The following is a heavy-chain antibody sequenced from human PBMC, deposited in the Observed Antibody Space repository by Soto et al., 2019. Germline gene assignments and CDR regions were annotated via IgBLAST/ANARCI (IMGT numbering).Heavy chain of an antibody. CDR2: ISGNGGST. J-gene: IGHJ4*02. Sequence: EVQLLDSGGGLVQPGESLRLSCAASGFTFSIYAMTWVRQAPGKGLEWVSGISGNGGSTYYADSVKGRFTISRDNSKNTLYLQMNSLRAEDTAVYYCVKGATVVSLVDYWGQGTLVTVSS. CDR1: GFTFSIYA. V-gene: IGHV3-23*01. CDR3: VKGATVVSLVDY. D-gene: IGHD4-17*01.